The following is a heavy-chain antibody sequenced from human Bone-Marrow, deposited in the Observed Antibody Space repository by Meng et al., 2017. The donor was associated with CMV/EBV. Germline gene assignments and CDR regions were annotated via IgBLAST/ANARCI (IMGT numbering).Heavy chain of an antibody. V-gene: IGHV3-21*01. Sequence: FSSYTMVWVRQAPGKGLQCVSSISVTSDSIYYADSVKGRFTISRDNAKNSLSLQMNSLRADDTAVYYCATGADYYDRSPYSPPRLFAYWGQGTLVTVSS. J-gene: IGHJ4*02. CDR1: FSSYT. CDR3: ATGADYYDRSPYSPPRLFAY. CDR2: ISVTSDSI. D-gene: IGHD3-22*01.